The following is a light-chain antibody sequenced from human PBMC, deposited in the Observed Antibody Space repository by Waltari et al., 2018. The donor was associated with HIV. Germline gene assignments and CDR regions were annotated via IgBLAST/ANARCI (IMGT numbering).Light chain of an antibody. CDR2: RNN. CDR1: GSKLGNNN. V-gene: IGLV1-44*01. CDR3: AAWDDSLNGPV. Sequence: SVLTQSPSASGTPGQRVTIPSSGSGSKLGNNNVHCYPQVPGTAPNLLIYRNNRRPSGVPDRFSGSNSGASASLAISGLQSEDEADYYCAAWDDSLNGPVFGGGTRLTVL. J-gene: IGLJ2*01.